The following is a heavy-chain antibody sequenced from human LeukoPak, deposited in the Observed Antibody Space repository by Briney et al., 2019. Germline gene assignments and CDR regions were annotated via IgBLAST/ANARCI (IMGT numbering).Heavy chain of an antibody. D-gene: IGHD1-26*01. Sequence: AASVKVSCKASGCTFSSYAISWVRQAPGQGLEWMGGIIPIFGTANYAQKFQGRVTITTDESTITAYMELSSLRSEDTAVYYCAREIRVGEYEMSPYMDVWGKGTTVTVCS. CDR2: IIPIFGTA. CDR3: AREIRVGEYEMSPYMDV. J-gene: IGHJ6*03. CDR1: GCTFSSYA. V-gene: IGHV1-69*05.